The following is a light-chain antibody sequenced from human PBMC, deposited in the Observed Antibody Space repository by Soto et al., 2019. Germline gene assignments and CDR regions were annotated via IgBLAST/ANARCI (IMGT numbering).Light chain of an antibody. CDR2: EDN. CDR1: SGSIASNY. V-gene: IGLV6-57*03. CDR3: QPYDSSNPGVV. Sequence: NFMLTQPHSVSESPGKTVTISCTRSSGSIASNYVQWYQQRPGSAPTTVIYEDNQRPSGVPDRFSGSIDSSSNSASLTISGLKTEDEADYYCQPYDSSNPGVVFGGGTKLTVL. J-gene: IGLJ2*01.